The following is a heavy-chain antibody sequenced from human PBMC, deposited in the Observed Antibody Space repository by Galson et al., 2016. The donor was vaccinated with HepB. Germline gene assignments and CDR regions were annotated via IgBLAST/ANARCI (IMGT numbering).Heavy chain of an antibody. CDR2: IRSKTNNYAT. CDR3: TRAFRDTAGDS. Sequence: SLRLSCAASGFTFSGSGIHWVRQASGKGLEWIGRIRSKTNNYATAYAASVIGRFTIWRDDSKNTAYLQMNSLKTEDTAVYFCTRAFRDTAGDSWGKGTLVSVSS. CDR1: GFTFSGSG. V-gene: IGHV3-73*01. J-gene: IGHJ5*01. D-gene: IGHD5-18*01.